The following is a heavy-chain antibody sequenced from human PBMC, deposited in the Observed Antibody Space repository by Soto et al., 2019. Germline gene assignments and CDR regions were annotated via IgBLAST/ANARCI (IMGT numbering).Heavy chain of an antibody. Sequence: EVQLLESGGGLEQPGGSLRLSCAASGFTFSSYAMSWVRQAPGKGLEWVSIISGSGSSTYYPYSVKCRFTVSRDNSKNTLYLQMTSLRADDTAVYYCAKVKTPEPSYCYYGIDVLGQGTTVTGSS. CDR2: ISGSGSST. V-gene: IGHV3-23*01. CDR1: GFTFSSYA. D-gene: IGHD1-26*01. CDR3: AKVKTPEPSYCYYGIDV. J-gene: IGHJ6*02.